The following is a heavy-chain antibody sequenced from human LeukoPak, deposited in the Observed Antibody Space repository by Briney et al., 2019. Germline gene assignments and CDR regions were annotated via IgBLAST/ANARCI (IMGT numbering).Heavy chain of an antibody. V-gene: IGHV1-18*01. CDR1: GYTFRSYG. Sequence: ASVRVSCKASGYTFRSYGITWVRQAPGQGLEWMRWISAYNGNTNYAQKIQDRVTMTTDTYTSTAYMELRRLRADDTAVYYCAREEYVWGSYRDVDYWGQGTLVTVSS. CDR2: ISAYNGNT. CDR3: AREEYVWGSYRDVDY. J-gene: IGHJ4*02. D-gene: IGHD3-16*02.